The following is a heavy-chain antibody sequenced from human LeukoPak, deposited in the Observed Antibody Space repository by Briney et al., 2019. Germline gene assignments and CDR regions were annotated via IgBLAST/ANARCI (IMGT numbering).Heavy chain of an antibody. CDR1: GFTFTSYA. CDR3: VKGGLYSGDYYGH. CDR2: ISGNGGST. D-gene: IGHD1-26*01. J-gene: IGHJ4*02. Sequence: GGSLRLSCSGSGFTFTSYAMHWVRQAPGKGLEYVSSISGNGGSTYYADSVNGRFTISRDNSKNQVYLQMSSLREDDTAFYYCVKGGLYSGDYYGHWGQGTLVTVSS. V-gene: IGHV3-64D*06.